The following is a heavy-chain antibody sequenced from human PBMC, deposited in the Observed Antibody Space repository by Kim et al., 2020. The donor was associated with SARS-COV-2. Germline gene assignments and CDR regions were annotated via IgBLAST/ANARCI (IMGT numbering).Heavy chain of an antibody. J-gene: IGHJ4*02. CDR2: TI. CDR3: AREPTGTYDY. Sequence: TIYYADSVKGRFTISRDNAKNSLYLQMNSLRDEDTAVYYCAREPTGTYDYWGQGTLVTVSS. V-gene: IGHV3-48*02. D-gene: IGHD1-1*01.